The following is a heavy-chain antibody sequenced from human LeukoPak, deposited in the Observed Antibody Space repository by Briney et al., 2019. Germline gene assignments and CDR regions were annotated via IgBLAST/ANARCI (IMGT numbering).Heavy chain of an antibody. CDR3: ARDYGDYAHWFDP. CDR2: IYYSGST. CDR1: GGSMSSSSYY. J-gene: IGHJ5*02. V-gene: IGHV4-39*02. Sequence: SETLSLTCNVSGGSMSSSSYYWGWIRQPPGKGLEWIGNIYYSGSTYYSPSLKSRVTISVDTSKNQFSLKLTSVTAADTAVYYCARDYGDYAHWFDPWGQGTLVTVSS. D-gene: IGHD4-17*01.